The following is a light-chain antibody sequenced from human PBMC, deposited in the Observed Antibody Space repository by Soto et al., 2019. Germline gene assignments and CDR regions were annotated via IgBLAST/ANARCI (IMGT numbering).Light chain of an antibody. CDR2: DAS. J-gene: IGKJ5*01. CDR3: QQRSNWRPRIT. V-gene: IGKV3-11*01. CDR1: QSVSSY. Sequence: EIVLTQSPATLSLSPGERATLSCRASQSVSSYLAWDQHKPGPAPRLLIYDASNRATGIPARFSGSGSGTDFALTISSLGPEDFAFYCYQQRSNWRPRITFGQGTRLEIK.